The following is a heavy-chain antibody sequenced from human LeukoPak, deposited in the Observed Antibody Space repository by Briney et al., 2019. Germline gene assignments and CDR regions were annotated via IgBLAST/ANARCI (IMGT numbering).Heavy chain of an antibody. J-gene: IGHJ4*02. CDR1: RFTFSTYA. Sequence: GGSLRLSCAASRFTFSTYAMIWVRQGPGKGLEWVSAISGSGGSTYYTDSVKGRFTISRDNYKNTLYLQMNTLRAEDTAVYYGAKDLRVPAAIPVDDYWGQGTLVTVSS. CDR2: ISGSGGST. CDR3: AKDLRVPAAIPVDDY. V-gene: IGHV3-23*01. D-gene: IGHD2-2*02.